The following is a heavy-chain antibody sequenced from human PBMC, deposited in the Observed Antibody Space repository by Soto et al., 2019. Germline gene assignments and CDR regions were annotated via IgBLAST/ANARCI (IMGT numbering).Heavy chain of an antibody. J-gene: IGHJ4*02. CDR1: GFTFSSYG. CDR3: AKEANDYGDYGDY. Sequence: QVQLVESGGGVVQPGRSLRLSCAASGFTFSSYGMHWVRQAPGKGLEWVAVISYDGSNKYYADSVKGRFTISRDNSKNMLYLQMNSLRAEDTAVYYCAKEANDYGDYGDYWGQGTLVTVSS. D-gene: IGHD4-17*01. CDR2: ISYDGSNK. V-gene: IGHV3-30*18.